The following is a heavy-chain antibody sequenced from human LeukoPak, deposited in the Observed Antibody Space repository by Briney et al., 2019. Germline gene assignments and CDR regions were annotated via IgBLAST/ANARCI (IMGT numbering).Heavy chain of an antibody. J-gene: IGHJ2*01. Sequence: GGSLRLSCAASGFTFSTYAMNWVRQAPGKGLEWVSAISGNGASTYYADSVKGRFTISRDNSKNTLYLQVNSLRAEDTAVYYCAKDLSDDYGDNWYFDLWGRGTLVTVSS. CDR2: ISGNGAST. CDR3: AKDLSDDYGDNWYFDL. V-gene: IGHV3-23*01. D-gene: IGHD4-17*01. CDR1: GFTFSTYA.